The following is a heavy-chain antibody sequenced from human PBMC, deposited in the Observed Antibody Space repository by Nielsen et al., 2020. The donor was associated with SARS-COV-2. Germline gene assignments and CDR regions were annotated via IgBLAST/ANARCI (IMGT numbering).Heavy chain of an antibody. Sequence: SETLSLTCAVSGGSISSGGYSWSWIRQPPGKGLEWIGYIYHSGSTYYNPSLKSRVTISVDRSKNQFSLKLSSVTAADTAVYYCASSRGGVAGSLDYWGQGTLVTVSS. CDR2: IYHSGST. CDR1: GGSISSGGYS. V-gene: IGHV4-30-2*01. J-gene: IGHJ4*02. CDR3: ASSRGGVAGSLDY. D-gene: IGHD6-19*01.